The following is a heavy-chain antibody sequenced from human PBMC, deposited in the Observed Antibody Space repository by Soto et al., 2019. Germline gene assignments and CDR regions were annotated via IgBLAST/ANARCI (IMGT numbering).Heavy chain of an antibody. CDR2: ILYRGST. V-gene: IGHV4-39*01. J-gene: IGHJ4*02. CDR3: ARLGSSGWYQGSYFAY. Sequence: QLQLQESGPGLVKPSETLSLTCIVSGGSITRNNHYWGWIRQSPGKGLEWIGSILYRGSTKYNTSLQSRVTLSVETSKNQFSLKISSVTAADTAVYYCARLGSSGWYQGSYFAYWGQGTLVTVSA. CDR1: GGSITRNNHY. D-gene: IGHD6-19*01.